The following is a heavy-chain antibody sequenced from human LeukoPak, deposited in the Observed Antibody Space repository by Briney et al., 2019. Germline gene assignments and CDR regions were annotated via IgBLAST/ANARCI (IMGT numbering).Heavy chain of an antibody. Sequence: GGSLRLSCAASGFTFSSYEMNWVRQAPGKGLEWVAVISYDGSNKYYADSVKGRFTISRDNAKNSLYLQMNSLRAEDTAVYYCARDSNLDYWGQGTLVTVSS. J-gene: IGHJ4*02. CDR2: ISYDGSNK. CDR3: ARDSNLDY. D-gene: IGHD4-11*01. V-gene: IGHV3-30*04. CDR1: GFTFSSYE.